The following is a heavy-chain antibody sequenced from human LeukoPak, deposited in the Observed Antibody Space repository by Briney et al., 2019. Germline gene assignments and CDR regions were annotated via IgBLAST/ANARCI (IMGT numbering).Heavy chain of an antibody. D-gene: IGHD6-19*01. Sequence: GGSLRLSCAASGFTFDDYGMSWVRQAPGKGLEWVSGINWNGGSTGYADSVKGRFTISRDNAKNSLYQQMNSLRAEDTALYYCARGHEALAVAGTEAFVYWGQGTLVTVSS. CDR2: INWNGGST. J-gene: IGHJ4*02. CDR1: GFTFDDYG. V-gene: IGHV3-20*04. CDR3: ARGHEALAVAGTEAFVY.